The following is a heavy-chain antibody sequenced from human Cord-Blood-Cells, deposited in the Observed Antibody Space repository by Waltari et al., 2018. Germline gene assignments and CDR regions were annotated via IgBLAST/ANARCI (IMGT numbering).Heavy chain of an antibody. J-gene: IGHJ4*02. Sequence: VQLVQSGAEAKKPGSSVKVSCTASGGTFSSYDISCVRQAPGQGLEWMGWIIPIFGTANYAQKFQGRVTITADESTSTAYMELSSLRSEDTAVYYCASLGAESGSYYYYFDYWGQGTLVTVSS. D-gene: IGHD1-26*01. V-gene: IGHV1-69*01. CDR3: ASLGAESGSYYYYFDY. CDR2: IIPIFGTA. CDR1: GGTFSSYD.